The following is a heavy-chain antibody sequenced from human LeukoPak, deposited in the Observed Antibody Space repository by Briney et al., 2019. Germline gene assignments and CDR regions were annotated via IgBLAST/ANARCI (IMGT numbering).Heavy chain of an antibody. CDR2: IIPIFGTA. D-gene: IGHD2-2*01. J-gene: IGHJ4*02. CDR3: ASGEQYQLLPFDY. CDR1: GGTFSSYA. V-gene: IGHV1-69*05. Sequence: SVKVSCKASGGTFSSYAISWVRQAPGQGLEWMGGIIPIFGTANYAQKFQGRVTITTDESTSTAYMELSSLRSEDTAVYYCASGEQYQLLPFDYWGQGTLVTVSS.